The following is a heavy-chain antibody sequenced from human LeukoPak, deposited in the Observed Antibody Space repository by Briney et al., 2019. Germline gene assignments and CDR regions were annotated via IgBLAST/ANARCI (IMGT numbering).Heavy chain of an antibody. CDR3: ATAGRRLFGVLIPLSFDY. CDR2: ISGYNGNT. CDR1: GYTFTSYG. V-gene: IGHV1-18*01. Sequence: GASVKVSFKASGYTFTSYGISWVRQAPGQGLEWMGWISGYNGNTNYAQKLQGRVTMTTDTSTSTAYMELSSLRSEDTALYYCATAGRRLFGVLIPLSFDYWGQGTLVTVSS. J-gene: IGHJ4*02. D-gene: IGHD3-3*01.